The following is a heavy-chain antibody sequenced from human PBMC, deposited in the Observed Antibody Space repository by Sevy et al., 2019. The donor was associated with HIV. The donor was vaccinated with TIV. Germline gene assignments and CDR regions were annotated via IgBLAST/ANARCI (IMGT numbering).Heavy chain of an antibody. CDR1: GYTFTSYG. CDR2: ISAYNGNT. Sequence: ASVKVSCKASGYTFTSYGISWVRQAPGQGLEWMGWISAYNGNTNYAQKLQGRVTMTTDTSTSTAYMELRSLRSDDTAVYYCAREKSYYDFWSALVHYYYYGMDVWGQGTTVTVSS. CDR3: AREKSYYDFWSALVHYYYYGMDV. J-gene: IGHJ6*02. D-gene: IGHD3-3*01. V-gene: IGHV1-18*01.